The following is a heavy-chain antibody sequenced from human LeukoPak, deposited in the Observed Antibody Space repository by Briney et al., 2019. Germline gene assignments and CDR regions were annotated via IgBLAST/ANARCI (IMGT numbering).Heavy chain of an antibody. CDR3: AREGVNNWFDP. V-gene: IGHV1-69*04. Sequence: ASVKVSCKASGGTFSSYAISWVRQAPGQGLEWMGRIIPIFGIANYAQKFQGRVTITADKSTSTAYMELSSLRSEDTAVYYCAREGVNNWFDPWGQGTLATVSS. J-gene: IGHJ5*02. CDR2: IIPIFGIA. CDR1: GGTFSSYA.